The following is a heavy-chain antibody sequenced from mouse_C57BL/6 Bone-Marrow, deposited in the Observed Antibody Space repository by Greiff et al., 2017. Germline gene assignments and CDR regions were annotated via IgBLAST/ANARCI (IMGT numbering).Heavy chain of an antibody. D-gene: IGHD2-3*01. J-gene: IGHJ2*01. Sequence: DVKLVESGGDLVKPGASLKLSCAASGFTFSSYGMSWVRQTPDKRLEWVATISSGGSYTYYPDSVKGRVTISRDNAKNTLYLQMSSLKSEDTAMYYCACDGYHTLYFDYWGQGTTLTVSS. V-gene: IGHV5-6*02. CDR3: ACDGYHTLYFDY. CDR2: ISSGGSYT. CDR1: GFTFSSYG.